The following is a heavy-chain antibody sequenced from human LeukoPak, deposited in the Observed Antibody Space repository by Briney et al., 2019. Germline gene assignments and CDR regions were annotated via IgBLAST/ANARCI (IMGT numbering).Heavy chain of an antibody. CDR3: VSYSGYDFIVDY. CDR2: IIPIFGTA. D-gene: IGHD5-12*01. V-gene: IGHV1-69*13. CDR1: GGTFSSYA. Sequence: ASVKVSCKASGGTFSSYAISWVRQAPGQGLEWMGGIIPIFGTANYAPKFQGRVTITADESTSTAYMELSSLRSEDTAVYYCVSYSGYDFIVDYWGQGTLVTVSS. J-gene: IGHJ4*02.